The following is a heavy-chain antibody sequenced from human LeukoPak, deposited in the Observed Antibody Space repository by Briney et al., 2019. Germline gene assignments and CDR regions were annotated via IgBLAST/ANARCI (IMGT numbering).Heavy chain of an antibody. CDR2: MNPNSGNT. J-gene: IGHJ4*02. CDR3: EGTYYYDSSDDY. CDR1: VYTFTIYD. Sequence: ASLRVSSKASVYTFTIYDINWVRQATGQGLEWMGWMNPNSGNTGYAQKFQGRVTMTRNTSISTAYMELSSLRSEDTAVYYCEGTYYYDSSDDYWGQGTLVTVSS. V-gene: IGHV1-8*01. D-gene: IGHD3-22*01.